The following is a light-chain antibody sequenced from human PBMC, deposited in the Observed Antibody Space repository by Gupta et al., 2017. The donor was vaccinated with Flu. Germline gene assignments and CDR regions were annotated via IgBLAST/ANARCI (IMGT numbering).Light chain of an antibody. V-gene: IGKV1-39*01. CDR3: RQSYITPRT. CDR1: EGVGNY. Sequence: DIKMAQSPASVSASIGDRVTISCRASEGVGNYVSWYRQKTGTTPKLLIYGATTLQSGVPSRFSGTRSGTNYTLRIMKLQPEDFANYFCRQSYITPRTFGQGTRVEIK. J-gene: IGKJ1*01. CDR2: GAT.